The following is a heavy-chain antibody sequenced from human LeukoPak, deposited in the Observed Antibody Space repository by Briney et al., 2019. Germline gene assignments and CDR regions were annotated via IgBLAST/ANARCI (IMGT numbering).Heavy chain of an antibody. D-gene: IGHD1-26*01. CDR3: TIVGPYIPLDY. V-gene: IGHV1-2*06. CDR1: GYTFTVYY. J-gene: IGHJ4*02. CDR2: INPNSGGT. Sequence: ASVKVSCKASGYTFTVYYMHWVRQAPGQGLEWMGRINPNSGGTNYAQKFQGRVTMTRDTSISTAYMELSRLRSDDTAVYYCTIVGPYIPLDYWGQGTLVTVSS.